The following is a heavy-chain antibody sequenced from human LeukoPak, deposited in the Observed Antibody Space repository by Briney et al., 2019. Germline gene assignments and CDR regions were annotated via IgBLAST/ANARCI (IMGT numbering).Heavy chain of an antibody. CDR3: ARDNLAGANWFDP. J-gene: IGHJ5*02. CDR1: GGTFSSYA. D-gene: IGHD1-1*01. V-gene: IGHV1-69*05. CDR2: IIPIFGIA. Sequence: GSSVKVSCKASGGTFSSYAISWVRQAPGQGLEWMGGIIPIFGIANYAQKFQGRVTITTDESTSTAYMELSSLRSEDTAVYYCARDNLAGANWFDPWGQGTLVTVSS.